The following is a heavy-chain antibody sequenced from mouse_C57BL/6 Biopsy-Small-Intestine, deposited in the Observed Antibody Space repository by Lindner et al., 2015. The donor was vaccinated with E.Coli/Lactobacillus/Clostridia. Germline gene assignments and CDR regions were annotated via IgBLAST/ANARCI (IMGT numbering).Heavy chain of an antibody. CDR3: TRELEAY. J-gene: IGHJ3*01. D-gene: IGHD3-3*01. CDR2: ISSDSNII. Sequence: VQLQESGGGLVKPGGSRKLSCAASGFTFSDYGMHWVRQAPEEGLEWIAYISSDSNIIYYADTVKGRFTISRDNAKNTLFLQMTSLRSEDTAMYYCTRELEAYWGQGTLVTVSA. CDR1: GFTFSDYG. V-gene: IGHV5-17*01.